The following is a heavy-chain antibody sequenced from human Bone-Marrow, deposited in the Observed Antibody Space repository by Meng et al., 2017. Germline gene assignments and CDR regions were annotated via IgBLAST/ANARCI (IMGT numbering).Heavy chain of an antibody. D-gene: IGHD2-15*01. J-gene: IGHJ5*02. CDR3: ARGRASCSSGGCSLGWFDP. Sequence: VNIKEPGPGRGTPAPSLAPPCSVSGGSINSAGYYWSWIRQHPGKGQEWIGYIYYTENTYYNPSLKSPMTISLDKSKNQFSLKLNSVTVADTAVYYCARGRASCSSGGCSLGWFDPWGQGTLVTVSS. V-gene: IGHV4-31*01. CDR2: IYYTENT. CDR1: GGSINSAGYY.